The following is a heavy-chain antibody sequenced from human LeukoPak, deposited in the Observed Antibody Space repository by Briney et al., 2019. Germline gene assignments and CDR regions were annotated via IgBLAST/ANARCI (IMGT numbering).Heavy chain of an antibody. J-gene: IGHJ4*02. CDR3: ARRTALEQYFDY. CDR2: ISSSGSAI. V-gene: IGHV3-48*03. D-gene: IGHD1/OR15-1a*01. Sequence: LSGGSLRLSCAASGFTFSSYEMNWVRQAPGKGLEWVSYISSSGSAIYYADSVKGRFTISRDNAKNSLYLQMNSLRAEDTAVYYCARRTALEQYFDYWGQGTLVTVSS. CDR1: GFTFSSYE.